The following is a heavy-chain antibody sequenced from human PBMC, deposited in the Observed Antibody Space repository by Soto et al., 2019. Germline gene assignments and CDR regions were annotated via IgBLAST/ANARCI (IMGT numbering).Heavy chain of an antibody. CDR3: AKARSGIVNDYYYYGMDV. CDR2: ISGSGGSP. CDR1: GFTFSSYA. Sequence: PGGSLRLSCVASGFTFSSYAMNWVRQAPGKGLEWVSGISGSGGSPYYVDSVKGRFTISRDNSKNTLYLQMNSLRAEDTAVYYFAKARSGIVNDYYYYGMDVWGQGTTVTVSS. J-gene: IGHJ6*02. D-gene: IGHD1-1*01. V-gene: IGHV3-23*01.